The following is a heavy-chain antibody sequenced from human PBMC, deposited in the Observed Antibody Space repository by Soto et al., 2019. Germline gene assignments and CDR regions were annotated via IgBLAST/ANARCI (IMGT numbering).Heavy chain of an antibody. V-gene: IGHV3-48*03. CDR3: ANNDALDI. CDR2: ISSRGSTI. Sequence: GGSLRPSSAASGFAFSSYEMNWVRQAPGKGLERVSYISSRGSTIYYPASVKGRFTISRENAKNSPYLQMNSQRAEDTSVYNFANNDALDIWGQGTMVTVSS. CDR1: GFAFSSYE. J-gene: IGHJ3*02. D-gene: IGHD1-1*01.